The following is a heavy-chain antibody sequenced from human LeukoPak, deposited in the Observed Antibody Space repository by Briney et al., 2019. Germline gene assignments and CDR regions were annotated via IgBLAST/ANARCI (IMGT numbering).Heavy chain of an antibody. CDR2: INHSGST. CDR3: ARGEILWFGELLDYYGMDV. CDR1: GGPISSTDHY. J-gene: IGHJ6*02. V-gene: IGHV4-39*07. D-gene: IGHD3-10*01. Sequence: PSETLSLTCTVSGGPISSTDHYWSWIRQPPGKGLEWIGEINHSGSTNYNPSLKSRVTISVDTSKNQFSLKLSSVTAADTAVYYCARGEILWFGELLDYYGMDVWGQGTTVTVSS.